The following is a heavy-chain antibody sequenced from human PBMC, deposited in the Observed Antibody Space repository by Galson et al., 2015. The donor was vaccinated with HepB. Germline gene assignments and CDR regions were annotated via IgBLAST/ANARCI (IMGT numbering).Heavy chain of an antibody. CDR2: ISYDGSNK. J-gene: IGHJ4*02. Sequence: SLRLSCAASGFTFSSYAMHWVRQAPGKGLEWVAVISYDGSNKYYADSVKGRFTISRDNSKNTLYLQMNSLRAEDTAVYYCASSAIWFGELFGAFDYWGQGTLDTVSS. V-gene: IGHV3-30-3*01. CDR1: GFTFSSYA. D-gene: IGHD3-10*01. CDR3: ASSAIWFGELFGAFDY.